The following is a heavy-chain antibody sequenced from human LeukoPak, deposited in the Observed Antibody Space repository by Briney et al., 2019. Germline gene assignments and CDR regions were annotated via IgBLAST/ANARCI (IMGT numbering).Heavy chain of an antibody. V-gene: IGHV1-18*01. D-gene: IGHD3-10*01. CDR2: ISAYNGNT. CDR1: GYTFTSYG. J-gene: IGHJ4*02. CDR3: ARDAPLLWFGELLPDLIFDY. Sequence: ASVKVSCKASGYTFTSYGISWVRQAPGQGLEWMGWISAYNGNTNYAQKLQGRVTMTTDTSTSTAYMELRSLRSDDTAVYYCARDAPLLWFGELLPDLIFDYWGQGTLVTASS.